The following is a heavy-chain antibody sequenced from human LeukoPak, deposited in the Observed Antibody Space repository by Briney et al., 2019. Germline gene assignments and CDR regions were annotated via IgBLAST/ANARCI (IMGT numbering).Heavy chain of an antibody. Sequence: PGRSLRLSCAASGFTFSSYAMHWVRQAPGKGLEWVAVISYDGSNKYYTDSVKGRFTISRDNSRNTLYLQMNSLRAEDTAVYYCARDEVLCTSISCYVPYGMGVWGQGTTVSVSS. CDR3: ARDEVLCTSISCYVPYGMGV. V-gene: IGHV3-30-3*01. J-gene: IGHJ6*02. CDR2: ISYDGSNK. D-gene: IGHD2-2*01. CDR1: GFTFSSYA.